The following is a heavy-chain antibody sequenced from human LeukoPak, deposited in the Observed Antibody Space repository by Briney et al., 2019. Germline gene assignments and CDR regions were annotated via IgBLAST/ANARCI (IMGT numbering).Heavy chain of an antibody. V-gene: IGHV4-39*01. J-gene: IGHJ4*02. Sequence: SETLSLTCTVSXXSXSSSGXXWGWIRXXXXXXXXXIGSISYSGSPSYNPSLKSRVTISVDTSKNQLSLRLSSVTAADTAVYYCARPGSSGSYYYWGQGTLVTVS. CDR1: XXSXSSSGXX. CDR3: ARPGSSGSYYY. CDR2: ISYSGSP. D-gene: IGHD1-26*01.